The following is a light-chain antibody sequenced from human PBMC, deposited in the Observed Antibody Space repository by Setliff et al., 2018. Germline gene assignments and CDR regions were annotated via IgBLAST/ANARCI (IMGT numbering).Light chain of an antibody. V-gene: IGLV2-14*01. J-gene: IGLJ3*02. CDR2: EVS. CDR3: SSYTTSTFWV. CDR1: SSDIGSTKY. Sequence: QSVLTQPASVSGSPGQSITISCTGTSSDIGSTKYVSWYQQHPAKAPKLMIYEVSNRPSGVSNRFSGSKSGNTASLIISGLQAEDEADYYCSSYTTSTFWVFGGGTKVTVL.